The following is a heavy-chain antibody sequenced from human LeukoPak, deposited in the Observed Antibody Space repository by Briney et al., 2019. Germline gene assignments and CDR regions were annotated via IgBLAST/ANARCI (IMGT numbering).Heavy chain of an antibody. CDR3: ARGHYDSSGYYQLDY. V-gene: IGHV1-2*02. CDR2: INCNSSTT. Sequence: GSVKVSCKASGYTFTGYYLHWVRQAPGQGLEWMGWINCNSSTTNYAQNFQGRVTITRDTSISTSYMELRFDDTAVYFCARGHYDSSGYYQLDYWGQGTLVTVSS. J-gene: IGHJ4*02. CDR1: GYTFTGYY. D-gene: IGHD3-22*01.